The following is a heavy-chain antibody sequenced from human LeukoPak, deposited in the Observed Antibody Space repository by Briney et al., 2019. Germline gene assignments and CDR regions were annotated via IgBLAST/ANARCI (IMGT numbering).Heavy chain of an antibody. J-gene: IGHJ4*02. CDR1: GFTFTSSA. V-gene: IGHV1-58*02. CDR2: IVVGSGNT. CDR3: ARDTYYDSSGYYYHYY. Sequence: ASVKVSCKASGFTFTSSAMQWVRQARGQRREWIGWIVVGSGNTNYAQKFQERVTITRDMSTSTAYMELSSLRSEDTAVYYCARDTYYDSSGYYYHYYWGQGTLVTVSS. D-gene: IGHD3-22*01.